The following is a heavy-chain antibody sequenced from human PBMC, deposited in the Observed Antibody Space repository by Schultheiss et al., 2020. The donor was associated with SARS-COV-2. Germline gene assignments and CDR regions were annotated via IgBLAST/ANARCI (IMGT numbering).Heavy chain of an antibody. CDR3: AKDYDFLGVDY. J-gene: IGHJ4*02. V-gene: IGHV4-39*02. Sequence: SETLSLTCTVSGGSISSSSYYWGWIRQPPGKGLEWIGSIYYSGSTYYNPSLKSRVTISVDTSKNQFSLKLSSVTAADTAVYYCAKDYDFLGVDYWGQGTLVTVSS. D-gene: IGHD3-3*01. CDR2: IYYSGST. CDR1: GGSISSSSYY.